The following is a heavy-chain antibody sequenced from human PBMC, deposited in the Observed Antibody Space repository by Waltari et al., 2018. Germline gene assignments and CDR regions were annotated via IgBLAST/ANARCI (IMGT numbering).Heavy chain of an antibody. Sequence: QVPLVQSGAEVKKPGASVKVSCQASGYTFPCYYMPWVRQAPGQGLEWRGWINPNRGGTNYAQKFQGRVTMTRDTSISTAYMELSRLRSDDTAVYYCARWAAIPDYWGQGTLVTVSS. CDR3: ARWAAIPDY. J-gene: IGHJ4*02. V-gene: IGHV1-2*02. D-gene: IGHD2-2*02. CDR2: INPNRGGT. CDR1: GYTFPCYY.